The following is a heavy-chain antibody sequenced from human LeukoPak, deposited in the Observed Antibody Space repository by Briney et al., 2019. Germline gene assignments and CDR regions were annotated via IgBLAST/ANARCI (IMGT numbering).Heavy chain of an antibody. Sequence: GGSLRLSCAASGFTVSSNYMSWVRQAPGKGLEWVSVIYSGGSTYYADSVKGRFTISRDNSKNTLYLQMNSLRAEDTAVYYCAFSWVSHPFYFFGRPRGGGVAVWGKGTTVTVSS. CDR1: GFTVSSNY. J-gene: IGHJ6*04. CDR2: IYSGGST. V-gene: IGHV3-66*01. CDR3: AFSWVSHPFYFFGRPRGGGVAV. D-gene: IGHD3-3*01.